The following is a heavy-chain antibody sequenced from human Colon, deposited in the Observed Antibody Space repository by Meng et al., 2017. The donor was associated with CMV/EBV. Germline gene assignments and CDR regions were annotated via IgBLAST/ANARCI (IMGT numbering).Heavy chain of an antibody. CDR2: ISSSSRYI. CDR1: GFTFSAFS. J-gene: IGHJ4*02. V-gene: IGHV3-21*04. Sequence: GESLKISCAASGFTFSAFSMNWVRQAPGKGLEWVSFISSSSRYIYYAGSVRGRFTISRDNARNTLFLQINGLGAEDTAVYYCAKNLFVPPGIMSVFAPNDYWGQGTLVTVSS. CDR3: AKNLFVPPGIMSVFAPNDY. D-gene: IGHD1-14*01.